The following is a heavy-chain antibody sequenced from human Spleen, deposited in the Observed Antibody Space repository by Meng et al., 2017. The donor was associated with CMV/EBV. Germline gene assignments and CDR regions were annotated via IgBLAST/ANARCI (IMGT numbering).Heavy chain of an antibody. J-gene: IGHJ4*02. V-gene: IGHV3-7*01. CDR3: AREGGMGELHY. Sequence: GGSLRLSCTVSGFSFSSYWMSWVRQAPGKGLEWVANIKQDGSEKYYVDSVRGRFTISRDTAKNSLYLQMNSLRVYDTAVYYCAREGGMGELHYWGQGTLVTVSS. CDR2: IKQDGSEK. D-gene: IGHD1-26*01. CDR1: GFSFSSYW.